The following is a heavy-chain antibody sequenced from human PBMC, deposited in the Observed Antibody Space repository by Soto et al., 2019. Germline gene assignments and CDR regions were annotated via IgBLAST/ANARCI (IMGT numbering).Heavy chain of an antibody. Sequence: SETLSLTCTVSGGSISSSSYYWGWIRQPPGKGLEWIGSIYYSGSTYYNPSLKSRVTISVDTSKNQFSLKLSSVTAADTAVYYCARLSQLTGDGVAYYYYGMDVWGQGTTVTVSS. CDR2: IYYSGST. CDR1: GGSISSSSYY. J-gene: IGHJ6*02. D-gene: IGHD7-27*01. CDR3: ARLSQLTGDGVAYYYYGMDV. V-gene: IGHV4-39*01.